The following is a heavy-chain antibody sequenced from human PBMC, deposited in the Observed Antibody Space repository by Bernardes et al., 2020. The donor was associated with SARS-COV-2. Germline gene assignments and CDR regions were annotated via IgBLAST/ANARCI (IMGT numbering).Heavy chain of an antibody. V-gene: IGHV4-39*01. D-gene: IGHD1-1*01. J-gene: IGHJ5*02. CDR1: GGSFSTSGYY. CDR2: IIHGGDT. CDR3: ARPSSGRGGGARFDP. Sequence: SETLSLTCTVSGGSFSTSGYYWGWIRQPPGKGLEWIGIIIHGGDTFYNPSLKGRLTLSIDPSKNQFFLQLHSVTAADTAIYFCARPSSGRGGGARFDPWGQGALVTVSS.